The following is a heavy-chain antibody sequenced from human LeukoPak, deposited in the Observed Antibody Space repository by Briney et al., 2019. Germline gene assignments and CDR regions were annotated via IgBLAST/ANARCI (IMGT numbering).Heavy chain of an antibody. D-gene: IGHD3-22*01. Sequence: SETLSLTCTVSGGSISSYYWSWIRQPRGKGLEWIGYIYYGGSTNYNPSLKSRVTISVDTSKNQFSLKLSSVTAADTAVYYCARGNYYDSSGYPNFDYWGQGTLVTVSS. J-gene: IGHJ4*02. CDR2: IYYGGST. CDR3: ARGNYYDSSGYPNFDY. CDR1: GGSISSYY. V-gene: IGHV4-59*01.